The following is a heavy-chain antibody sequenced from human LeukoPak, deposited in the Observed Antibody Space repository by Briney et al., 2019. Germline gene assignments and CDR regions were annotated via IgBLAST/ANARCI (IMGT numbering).Heavy chain of an antibody. CDR3: ARVATTYYFDY. Sequence: ESSETLSLTCAVSGGSISSGGYYWSWIRQPPGKGLEWIGYIYHSGSTYYNPSLKSRFTISVDRSGNQFSLKLSSVTAADTAVYYCARVATTYYFDYWGQGTLVTVSS. CDR1: GGSISSGGYY. V-gene: IGHV4-30-2*01. CDR2: IYHSGST. D-gene: IGHD5-12*01. J-gene: IGHJ4*02.